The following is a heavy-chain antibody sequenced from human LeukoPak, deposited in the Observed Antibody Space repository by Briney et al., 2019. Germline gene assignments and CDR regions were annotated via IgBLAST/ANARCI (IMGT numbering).Heavy chain of an antibody. Sequence: PGGSLRLSCAASGFTFSSYWMHWVRQAPGKGLVWVSRINSDGSSTSYADSVKGRFTISRDNAKNSLYLQMNSLRAEDTAVYYCARDGYDSSSWYTLDVWGKGTTVTVSS. V-gene: IGHV3-74*01. J-gene: IGHJ6*04. CDR3: ARDGYDSSSWYTLDV. CDR1: GFTFSSYW. CDR2: INSDGSST. D-gene: IGHD6-13*01.